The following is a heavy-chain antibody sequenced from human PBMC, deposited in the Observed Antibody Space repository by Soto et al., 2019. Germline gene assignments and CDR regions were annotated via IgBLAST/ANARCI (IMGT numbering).Heavy chain of an antibody. D-gene: IGHD3-3*01. Sequence: QVRLQESGPGLVKPSQTLSLTCTVSGGSISSGDYFWSWVRQPPGKGLEWIGYISYTGSTSYNPSLKSRITMSVDTSKNQFSLKVSSVTAADTAVYFCARDNGYYRLYDSWGQGTLVTVSS. CDR2: ISYTGST. CDR3: ARDNGYYRLYDS. J-gene: IGHJ4*02. CDR1: GGSISSGDYF. V-gene: IGHV4-30-4*01.